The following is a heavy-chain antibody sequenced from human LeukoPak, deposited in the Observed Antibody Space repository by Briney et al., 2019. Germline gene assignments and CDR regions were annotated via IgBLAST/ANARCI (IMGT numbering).Heavy chain of an antibody. V-gene: IGHV4-61*08. CDR1: GGSINSGGYY. Sequence: PSQTLSLTCTVSGGSINSGGYYWSWIRQPPGKGLEWIGYIYYSGSTNYNPSLKSRVTISVDTSKNQFSLKLSSVTAADTAVYYCARGHYSSGWTDFDYWGQGTLVTVSS. D-gene: IGHD6-19*01. CDR3: ARGHYSSGWTDFDY. CDR2: IYYSGST. J-gene: IGHJ4*02.